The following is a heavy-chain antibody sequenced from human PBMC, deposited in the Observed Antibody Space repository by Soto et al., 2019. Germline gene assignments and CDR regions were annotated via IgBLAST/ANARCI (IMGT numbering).Heavy chain of an antibody. CDR3: ASRPVDTAMDASYYYYYYGMDV. J-gene: IGHJ6*02. D-gene: IGHD5-18*01. V-gene: IGHV1-69*01. CDR2: IIPIFGTA. CDR1: GGTFSSYA. Sequence: QVQLVQSGAEVKKPGSSVKVSCKASGGTFSSYAISWVRQAPGQGLEWMGGIIPIFGTANYAQKFQGRVTTTADESTSTAYMELSSLRSEDTAVYYCASRPVDTAMDASYYYYYYGMDVWGQGTTVTVSS.